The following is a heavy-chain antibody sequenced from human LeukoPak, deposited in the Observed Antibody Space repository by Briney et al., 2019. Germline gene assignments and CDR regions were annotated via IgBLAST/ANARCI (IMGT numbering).Heavy chain of an antibody. Sequence: GDSLKISCQGSGYSFSDYWIGWVRQVPGKGLEWIGIIYLGDSNIRYSPSFQGQVTISVDKSIDTAYLQWRSLKASDTAMYYCATRFTAMKDAFDIWGQGTMVTVSS. J-gene: IGHJ3*02. D-gene: IGHD5-18*01. CDR3: ATRFTAMKDAFDI. CDR1: GYSFSDYW. CDR2: IYLGDSNI. V-gene: IGHV5-51*01.